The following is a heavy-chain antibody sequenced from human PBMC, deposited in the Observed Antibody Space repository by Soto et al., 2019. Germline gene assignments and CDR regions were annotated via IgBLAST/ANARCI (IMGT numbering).Heavy chain of an antibody. D-gene: IGHD6-6*01. CDR1: GGSISSSSYY. Sequence: PSETLSLTCTVSGGSISSSSYYWGWIRQPPGKGLEWIGSIYYSGSTYYNPSLKSRVTISVDTSKNQFSLKLSSVTAADTAVYYCARSIAGPSRVDYWGQGTLVTVSS. CDR3: ARSIAGPSRVDY. V-gene: IGHV4-39*01. CDR2: IYYSGST. J-gene: IGHJ4*02.